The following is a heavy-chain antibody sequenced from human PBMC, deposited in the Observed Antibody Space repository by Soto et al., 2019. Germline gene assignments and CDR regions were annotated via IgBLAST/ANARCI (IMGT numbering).Heavy chain of an antibody. J-gene: IGHJ6*03. V-gene: IGHV3-48*01. Sequence: EVQLVESGGGLVQPGGSLRLSCAASGFTFSSYSMNWVRQAPGKGLEWVSYISSSSSTIYYADSVKGRFTISRDNAKNALYLQMNRLRAEDTAVYYCARRYCSGGSCYPADYYYYYYMDVWGKGTTVTVSS. D-gene: IGHD2-15*01. CDR1: GFTFSSYS. CDR2: ISSSSSTI. CDR3: ARRYCSGGSCYPADYYYYYYMDV.